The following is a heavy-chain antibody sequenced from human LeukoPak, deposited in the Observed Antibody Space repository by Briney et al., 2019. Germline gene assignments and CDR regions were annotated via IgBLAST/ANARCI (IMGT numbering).Heavy chain of an antibody. CDR2: IYSSGST. Sequence: SQTLSLTCTVPGGSISSGSYYWSWIRQPAGKGLEWIGRIYSSGSTNYNPSLKSRVTISVDTSKNQFSLKLNSVSAADTAVYYCAREAYDFWSGYYDYWGQGTLVTVSS. J-gene: IGHJ4*02. V-gene: IGHV4-61*02. D-gene: IGHD3-3*01. CDR3: AREAYDFWSGYYDY. CDR1: GGSISSGSYY.